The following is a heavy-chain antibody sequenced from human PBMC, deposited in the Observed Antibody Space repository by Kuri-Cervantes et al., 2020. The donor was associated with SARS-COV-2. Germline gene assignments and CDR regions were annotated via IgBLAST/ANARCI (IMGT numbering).Heavy chain of an antibody. CDR2: IYYSGST. V-gene: IGHV4-59*12. CDR3: ARFPSAGDQTGFDY. J-gene: IGHJ4*02. D-gene: IGHD7-27*01. Sequence: SETLSLTCAVYGGSFSGYYWSWIRQPPGKGLEWIGYIYYSGSTNYNPSLKSRVTISVDTSKNQFSLKLSSVTAADTAVYYCARFPSAGDQTGFDYWGQGTLVTVSS. CDR1: GGSFSGYY.